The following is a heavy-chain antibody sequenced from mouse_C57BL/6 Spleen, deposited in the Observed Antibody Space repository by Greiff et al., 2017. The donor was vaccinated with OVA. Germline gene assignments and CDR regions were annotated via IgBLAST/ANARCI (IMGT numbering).Heavy chain of an antibody. J-gene: IGHJ1*03. Sequence: DVKLQESGPGLVKPSQSLSLTCSVTGYSITSGYYWNWIRQFPGNKLEWMGYISYDGSNNYNPSLKNRISITRDTSKNQFFLKLNSVTTEDTATYDCARDSSGDWYFDVWGTGTTVTVSS. V-gene: IGHV3-6*01. D-gene: IGHD3-2*02. CDR3: ARDSSGDWYFDV. CDR2: ISYDGSN. CDR1: GYSITSGYY.